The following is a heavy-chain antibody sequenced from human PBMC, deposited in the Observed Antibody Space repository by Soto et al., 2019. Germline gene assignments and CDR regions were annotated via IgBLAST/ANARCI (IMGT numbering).Heavy chain of an antibody. CDR2: VEYGGST. Sequence: QLQESGPGLVKPSETLSLTCTVSGGSIISSNFYWGWIRQPPGKGLEWIGSVEYGGSTYDNPSPKSRVTLSADTSKNQCSLKLTSVTAADTAICYCARHVRGAVTMNWFDPWGHGTLVTVSS. J-gene: IGHJ5*02. V-gene: IGHV4-39*01. CDR3: ARHVRGAVTMNWFDP. CDR1: GGSIISSNFY. D-gene: IGHD3-10*02.